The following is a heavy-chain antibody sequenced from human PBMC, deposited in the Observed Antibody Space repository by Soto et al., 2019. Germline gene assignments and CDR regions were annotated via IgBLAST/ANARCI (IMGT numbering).Heavy chain of an antibody. CDR3: ARTQRYFDY. CDR2: IYYSGST. D-gene: IGHD6-25*01. J-gene: IGHJ4*02. CDR1: GGSISSYY. Sequence: SETLSLTCTVSGGSISSYYWSWIRQPPGKGLEWIGYIYYSGSTNYNPSLKSRVTISVDTSKNQFSLKLSSVTAADTAVYYCARTQRYFDYWGQGTLVTVS. V-gene: IGHV4-59*01.